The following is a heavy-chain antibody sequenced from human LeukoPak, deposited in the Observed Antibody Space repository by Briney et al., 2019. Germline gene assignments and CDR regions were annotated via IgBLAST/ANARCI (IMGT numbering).Heavy chain of an antibody. CDR2: IYYSGST. Sequence: NHSETLSLTCTVSGGSISSSSYYWGWIRQPPGKGLEWIGSIYYSGSTYYNPSLKSRVTISVDTSKDQFSLKLSSVTAAVTAVYYCTREFRWLQTFDYWGQGTLVTVSS. V-gene: IGHV4-39*07. D-gene: IGHD5-24*01. CDR3: TREFRWLQTFDY. J-gene: IGHJ4*02. CDR1: GGSISSSSYY.